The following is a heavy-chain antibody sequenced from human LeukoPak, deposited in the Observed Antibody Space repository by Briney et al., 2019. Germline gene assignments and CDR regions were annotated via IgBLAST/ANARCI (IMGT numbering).Heavy chain of an antibody. D-gene: IGHD6-13*01. CDR1: GFTFSSYA. CDR2: ISYDGSNK. V-gene: IGHV3-30*01. CDR3: ARARRASIAAAGTW. Sequence: PGRSLRPSCAASGFTFSSYAMHWVRQAPGKGLEWVAVISYDGSNKYYADSVKGRFTISRDNSKNTLYLQMNSLRAEDTAVYYCARARRASIAAAGTWWGQGTLVTVSS. J-gene: IGHJ4*02.